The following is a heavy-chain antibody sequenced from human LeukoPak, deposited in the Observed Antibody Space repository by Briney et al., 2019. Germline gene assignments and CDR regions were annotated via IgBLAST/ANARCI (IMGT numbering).Heavy chain of an antibody. CDR3: ARVGYSSSWYPPFHYYYGMDV. D-gene: IGHD6-13*01. J-gene: IGHJ6*02. CDR2: ISYDGSNK. Sequence: GGSLRLSCAASGFTVSSTYMSWVRQAPGKGLEWVAVISYDGSNKYYADSVKGRFTISRDNSKNTLYLQMNSLRAEDTAVYYCARVGYSSSWYPPFHYYYGMDVWGQGTTVTVSS. CDR1: GFTVSSTY. V-gene: IGHV3-30*03.